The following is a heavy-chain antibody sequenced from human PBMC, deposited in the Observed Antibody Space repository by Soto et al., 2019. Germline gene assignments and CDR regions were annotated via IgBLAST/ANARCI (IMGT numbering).Heavy chain of an antibody. J-gene: IGHJ4*02. D-gene: IGHD1-7*01. Sequence: EVQLVESGGGLVQPGGSLKLSCAASGFTFSGSAMHWVRQASGKGLEWVGRIRSKSNSYATAYAASVKGRFTISRDDSKNTAYLQMIRLKTEDTAVYYCTRSVTGTIAHFDYWGQGTLVTVSS. CDR3: TRSVTGTIAHFDY. V-gene: IGHV3-73*02. CDR2: IRSKSNSYAT. CDR1: GFTFSGSA.